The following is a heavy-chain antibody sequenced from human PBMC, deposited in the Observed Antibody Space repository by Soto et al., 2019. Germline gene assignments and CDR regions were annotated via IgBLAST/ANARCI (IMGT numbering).Heavy chain of an antibody. V-gene: IGHV5-10-1*01. D-gene: IGHD3-22*01. CDR1: GYNFTNFW. CDR2: IDPRDSET. CDR3: ARREYSYSRGSFDY. Sequence: GESLKISCEGSGYNFTNFWIHWVRQLPGKGLEWMGRIDPRDSETNYSPSFQGHVTISTAKSVTAAYLQWSSLKASDTALYYCARREYSYSRGSFDYSGDGTPVTVAS. J-gene: IGHJ4*01.